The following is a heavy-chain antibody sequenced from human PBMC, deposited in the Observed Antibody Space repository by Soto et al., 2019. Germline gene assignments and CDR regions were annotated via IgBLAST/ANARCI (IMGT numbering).Heavy chain of an antibody. Sequence: SETLSLTCTVSGGSISSSSYYWGWIRQPPGKGLEWIGSIYYSGSTYYNPSLKSRVTISVDTSKNQFSLKLSSVTAADTAVYYCARFVGRNKPASWNGTRFDYWGQGTLVTVSS. V-gene: IGHV4-39*01. D-gene: IGHD1-1*01. J-gene: IGHJ4*02. CDR2: IYYSGST. CDR1: GGSISSSSYY. CDR3: ARFVGRNKPASWNGTRFDY.